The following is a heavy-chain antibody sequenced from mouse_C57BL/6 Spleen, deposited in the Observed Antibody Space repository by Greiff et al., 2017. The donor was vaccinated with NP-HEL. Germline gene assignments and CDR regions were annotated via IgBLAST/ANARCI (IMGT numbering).Heavy chain of an antibody. Sequence: EVQLQESGPELVKPGASVKIPCKASGYTFTDYNMDWVKQSHGKSLEWIGDINPNNGGTIYNQKFKGKATLTVDKSSSTAYMELRSLTSEDTAVYYCARRDYGSSWYFDVWGTGTTVTVSS. CDR1: GYTFTDYN. CDR3: ARRDYGSSWYFDV. D-gene: IGHD1-1*01. CDR2: INPNNGGT. V-gene: IGHV1-18*01. J-gene: IGHJ1*03.